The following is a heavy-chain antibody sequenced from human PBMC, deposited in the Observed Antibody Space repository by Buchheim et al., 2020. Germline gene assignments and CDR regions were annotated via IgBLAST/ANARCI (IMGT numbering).Heavy chain of an antibody. CDR3: AKITEYYYDSRGYFDY. J-gene: IGHJ4*02. CDR2: ISGSGGST. D-gene: IGHD3-22*01. CDR1: GFTFSSYA. Sequence: EVQLLESGGGLVQPGGSLRLSCAASGFTFSSYAMSWVRQAPGKGLEWVSAISGSGGSTYYADSVKGRFTIYRDNSQTTLYLQMNSLRAEDTAVYYCAKITEYYYDSRGYFDYWGQGTL. V-gene: IGHV3-23*01.